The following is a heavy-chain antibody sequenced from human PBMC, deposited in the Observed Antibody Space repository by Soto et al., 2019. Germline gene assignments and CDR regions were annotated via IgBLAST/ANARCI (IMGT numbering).Heavy chain of an antibody. J-gene: IGHJ4*02. D-gene: IGHD2-21*02. V-gene: IGHV1-18*01. CDR3: ARAWVVVTAPDY. CDR1: GYTFTSYG. Sequence: ASVKVSCKASGYTFTSYGISWVRQAPGQGLEWMGWISAYNGNTKYAQKLHGRVTMTTDTSTSTAYMELRSLRSEDTAVYYCARAWVVVTAPDYWGQGTLVTVSS. CDR2: ISAYNGNT.